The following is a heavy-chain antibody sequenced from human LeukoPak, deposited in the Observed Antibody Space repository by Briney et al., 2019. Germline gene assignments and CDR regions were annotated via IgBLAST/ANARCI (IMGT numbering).Heavy chain of an antibody. CDR3: AKDRGDSSGWYAAFDI. D-gene: IGHD6-19*01. V-gene: IGHV3-7*03. CDR1: GFTFSAYG. J-gene: IGHJ3*02. CDR2: IKQGGSEK. Sequence: GGSLRLSCAASGFTFSAYGMRWVRQAPGKGLEWVANIKQGGSEKYYVDSVKGRFTISRDNAKNSLYLQMNSLRAEDTAVYYCAKDRGDSSGWYAAFDIWGQGTMVTVSS.